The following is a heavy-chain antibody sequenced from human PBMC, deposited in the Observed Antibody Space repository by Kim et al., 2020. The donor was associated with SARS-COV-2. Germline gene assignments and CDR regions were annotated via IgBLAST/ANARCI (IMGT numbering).Heavy chain of an antibody. CDR3: ATMITFGGVILV. D-gene: IGHD3-16*01. CDR1: GSSISSGYY. V-gene: IGHV4-38-2*02. CDR2: IYHSGST. J-gene: IGHJ4*02. Sequence: SETLSLTCTVSGSSISSGYYWGWIRQPPGKGLEWIGSIYHSGSTYYNPSLKSRVTISVDTSKNQFSLKLSSVTAADTAVYYCATMITFGGVILVWGQGTLVTVSS.